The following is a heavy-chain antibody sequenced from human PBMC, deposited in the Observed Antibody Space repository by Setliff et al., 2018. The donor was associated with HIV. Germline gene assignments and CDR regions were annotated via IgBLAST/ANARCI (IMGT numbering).Heavy chain of an antibody. CDR3: VKVSRGTVVRGVILVGYFDY. Sequence: GESLKISCAASGFTFSNSVMSWVRQTPGKGLEWVSVISSSGGRTYHADSVKGRFTISRDNSKNTLYLQMSSLRVEDTAVYYCVKVSRGTVVRGVILVGYFDYWGQGTLVTVSS. D-gene: IGHD3-10*02. J-gene: IGHJ4*02. CDR2: ISSSGGRT. V-gene: IGHV3-23*01. CDR1: GFTFSNSV.